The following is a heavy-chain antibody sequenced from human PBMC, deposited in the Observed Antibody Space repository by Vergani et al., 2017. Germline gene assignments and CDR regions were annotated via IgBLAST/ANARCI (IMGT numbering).Heavy chain of an antibody. D-gene: IGHD4-17*01. CDR2: IYYSGST. Sequence: QVQLQESGPGLVKPSETLSLTCTVSNDSVSNTFYYWGWIRQTPGKGLEWIGSIYYSGSTYYNPSLESRVTMSVDTSKSQFSLKLSSVTAADTAVYYCARVNGDYTRLHSPQSNWFDPWGQGTLVTVSS. V-gene: IGHV4-39*07. CDR3: ARVNGDYTRLHSPQSNWFDP. J-gene: IGHJ5*02. CDR1: NDSVSNTFYY.